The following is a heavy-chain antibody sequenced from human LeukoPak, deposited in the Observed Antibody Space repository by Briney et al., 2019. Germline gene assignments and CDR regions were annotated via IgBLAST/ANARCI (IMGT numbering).Heavy chain of an antibody. Sequence: GGSLRLSCTVSGFTFGDYAMSWFRQAPGKGLEWVGFIRSKVYGGTTEYAASVKGRFTISRDDSKSIAYLQMNSLKTEDTAVYYCTRGRAAAGTSWFDPWGQGTLVTFSS. CDR1: GFTFGDYA. V-gene: IGHV3-49*03. D-gene: IGHD6-13*01. CDR3: TRGRAAAGTSWFDP. J-gene: IGHJ5*02. CDR2: IRSKVYGGTT.